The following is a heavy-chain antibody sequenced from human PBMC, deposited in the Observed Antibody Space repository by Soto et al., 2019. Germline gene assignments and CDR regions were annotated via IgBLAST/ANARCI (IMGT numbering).Heavy chain of an antibody. Sequence: QVQLQESGPGLVKPSGTLSLTCAVSGGSISSSTWWSWVRQPPGKGLEWIGEIYHSGRTNYNPSLKSRVTISVDKSKNQFSLKLCSVTAADTAVYYCARDQGSSWYGFDYWGQGTLVTVSS. CDR1: GGSISSSTW. CDR3: ARDQGSSWYGFDY. CDR2: IYHSGRT. D-gene: IGHD6-13*01. J-gene: IGHJ4*02. V-gene: IGHV4-4*02.